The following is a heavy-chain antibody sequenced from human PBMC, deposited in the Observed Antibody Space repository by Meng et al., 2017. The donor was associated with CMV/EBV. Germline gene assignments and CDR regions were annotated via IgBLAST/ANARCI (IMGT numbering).Heavy chain of an antibody. D-gene: IGHD3-3*01. CDR2: ISSSGSTI. CDR1: GFTFSYYY. CDR3: AREGIFGVAQHIDP. J-gene: IGHJ5*02. V-gene: IGHV3-11*04. Sequence: GESLKISCAASGFTFSYYYMSWIRQAPGKGLEWVSYISSSGSTIYYADSVKGRFTISRDNAKNSLYLQMNSLRAEDTAVYYCAREGIFGVAQHIDPWGQGTLVTVSS.